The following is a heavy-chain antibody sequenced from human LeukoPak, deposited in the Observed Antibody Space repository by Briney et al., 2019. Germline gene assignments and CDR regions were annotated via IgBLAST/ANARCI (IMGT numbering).Heavy chain of an antibody. CDR3: ARAKKSRIAVAGTKYYFDY. D-gene: IGHD6-19*01. CDR2: INHSGST. CDR1: GGSFSGYY. V-gene: IGHV4-34*01. J-gene: IGHJ4*02. Sequence: MPSETLSLTCAVYGGSFSGYYWSWIRQPPGKGLEWIGEINHSGSTNYNPSLKSRVTISVDTSKNQFSLKLSSVTAADTAVYYCARAKKSRIAVAGTKYYFDYWGQGTLVTVSS.